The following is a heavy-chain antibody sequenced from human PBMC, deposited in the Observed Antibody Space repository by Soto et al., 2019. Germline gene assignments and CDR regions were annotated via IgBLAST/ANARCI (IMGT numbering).Heavy chain of an antibody. V-gene: IGHV4-61*01. Sequence: SETLSLTCTVSGGSVSSGSYYWSWIRQPPGKGLEWIGYIYYSGSTNYNPSLKSRVTISVDTSKNQFSLKLSSVTAADTAVYYCARFYFGEMATEPVFYWGQGTLVTVSS. CDR1: GGSVSSGSYY. D-gene: IGHD3-10*01. J-gene: IGHJ4*02. CDR3: ARFYFGEMATEPVFY. CDR2: IYYSGST.